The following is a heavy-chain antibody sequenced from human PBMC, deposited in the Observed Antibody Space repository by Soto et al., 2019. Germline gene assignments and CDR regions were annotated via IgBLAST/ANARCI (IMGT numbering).Heavy chain of an antibody. CDR3: ARDEPYYDILTGSYYYYVMAV. CDR2: INPGTGNT. V-gene: IGHV1-3*01. J-gene: IGHJ6*02. CDR1: GYTFTSYA. Sequence: ASVKVSCKASGYTFTSYAMHWVRQAPGQRLEWMGWINPGTGNTKYSQKFQGRVTMTRDTSASTAYMELSRLRSDDTAVYYCARDEPYYDILTGSYYYYVMAVWGQGTTVTVSS. D-gene: IGHD3-9*01.